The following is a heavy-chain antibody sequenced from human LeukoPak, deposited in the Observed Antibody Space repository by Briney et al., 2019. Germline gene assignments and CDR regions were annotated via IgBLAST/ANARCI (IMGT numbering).Heavy chain of an antibody. V-gene: IGHV4-59*12. CDR3: ARDTYYYDSSGYYYFDY. D-gene: IGHD3-22*01. J-gene: IGHJ4*02. CDR1: GGSINNYY. CDR2: ISYSGST. Sequence: SETLSLTCTVSGGSINNYYWSWIRQPPGKGLEWIGYISYSGSTSYNPSLKSRVTISVDSSKDQFSLKLSSVTAADTAVYSCARDTYYYDSSGYYYFDYWGQGTLVTVSS.